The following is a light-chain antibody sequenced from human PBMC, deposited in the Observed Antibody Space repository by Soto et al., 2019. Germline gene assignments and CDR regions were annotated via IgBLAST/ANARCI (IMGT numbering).Light chain of an antibody. Sequence: IQLTQSPSSLSASLGDRATLTCRASQDISTYLAWYQQKPGKAPKLLIYTASTLQSGVPSRFSGSGSGTDFTLTISSLQPEDFATYYCQQSYDTPRTFGQGTKVDIK. CDR3: QQSYDTPRT. CDR1: QDISTY. J-gene: IGKJ1*01. V-gene: IGKV1-9*01. CDR2: TAS.